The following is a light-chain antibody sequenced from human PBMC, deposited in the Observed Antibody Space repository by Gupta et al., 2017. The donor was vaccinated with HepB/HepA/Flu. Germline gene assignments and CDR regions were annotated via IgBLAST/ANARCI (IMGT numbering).Light chain of an antibody. V-gene: IGKV3-20*01. CDR1: QSVSYSY. Sequence: EIVLAQSPGTLSLSPGEGATLSCRASQSVSYSYLAWYQQRPGQAPRLLIYGASSRATGIPDRFSGSESGTDFTLTISRLEPEDFAVYYCHQYGSSPNTFGQGTKMEIK. CDR2: GAS. CDR3: HQYGSSPNT. J-gene: IGKJ2*01.